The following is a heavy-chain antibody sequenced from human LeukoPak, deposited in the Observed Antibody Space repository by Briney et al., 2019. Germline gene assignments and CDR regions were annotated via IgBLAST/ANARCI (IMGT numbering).Heavy chain of an antibody. V-gene: IGHV3-49*04. CDR1: GFTFGDHA. CDR2: IRSKAYGGTT. J-gene: IGHJ6*03. D-gene: IGHD1-26*01. CDR3: TRDRGSSPPLYYYYYMDV. Sequence: GRSLRLSCTASGFTFGDHAMSWVRQAPGKGLEWVGFIRSKAYGGTTEYAASVKGRFTISRDDSKSIAYLQMNSLKTEDTAVYYCTRDRGSSPPLYYYYYMDVWGKGTTVTVSS.